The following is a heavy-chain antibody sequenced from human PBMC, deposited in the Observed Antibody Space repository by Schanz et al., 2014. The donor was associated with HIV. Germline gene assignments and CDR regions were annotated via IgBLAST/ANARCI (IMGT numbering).Heavy chain of an antibody. J-gene: IGHJ4*02. D-gene: IGHD1-1*01. V-gene: IGHV3-21*01. CDR3: ARDGYNSMSRKDYYFDY. CDR1: GFTLSGYS. CDR2: ISGSSNMI. Sequence: EVQLVESGGRLVKPGESLTLSCITSGFTLSGYSMNWVRQAPGKGLEWVSSISGSSNMIYYAHSMKDRFIVSRDNAQNLVLLQLNSLRAEDTAVYFCARDGYNSMSRKDYYFDYWGQGTLVTVSS.